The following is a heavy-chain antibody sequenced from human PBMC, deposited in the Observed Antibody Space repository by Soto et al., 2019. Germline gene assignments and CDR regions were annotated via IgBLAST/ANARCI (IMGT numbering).Heavy chain of an antibody. V-gene: IGHV4-34*01. J-gene: IGHJ6*02. D-gene: IGHD3-16*01. CDR2: INNRGNT. CDR3: LLITYSGLDV. CDR1: GPSFSAYY. Sequence: LSLPCGLSGPSFSAYYWTWIRQPPGKGLEWIGEINNRGNTNYNPSLKSRLTISLETSKSQFSLRLTSLTAADTAVYYCLLITYSGLDVWGQGTTVTVSS.